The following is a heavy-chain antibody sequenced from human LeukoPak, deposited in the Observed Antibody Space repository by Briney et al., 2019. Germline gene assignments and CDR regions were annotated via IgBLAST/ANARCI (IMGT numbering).Heavy chain of an antibody. J-gene: IGHJ4*02. CDR3: AKIAGSGSYSGDY. CDR2: IWYGGSNT. V-gene: IGHV3-33*08. Sequence: PGRSLRLSCAASGFTFSTYGMHWVRQAPGKGLEWVAVIWYGGSNTYYADSVKGRFTISKDNSKNTLYLQMYSLRAEDTAVYYCAKIAGSGSYSGDYWGQGTLVTVSS. D-gene: IGHD3-10*01. CDR1: GFTFSTYG.